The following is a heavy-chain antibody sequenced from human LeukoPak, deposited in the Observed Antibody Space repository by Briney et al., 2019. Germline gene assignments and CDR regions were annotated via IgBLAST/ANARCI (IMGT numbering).Heavy chain of an antibody. CDR2: IYYSGST. CDR3: ARQGAGGRAFDI. CDR1: GGSISSYY. Sequence: SETLSLTCTVSGGSISSYYWGWLRQPPGKGLEWIGFIYYSGSTYYNPSLKSRVTISVDTSKNQFSLRLSSVTAADTAVYYCARQGAGGRAFDIWGQGTMVTVSS. J-gene: IGHJ3*02. D-gene: IGHD1-26*01. V-gene: IGHV4-59*04.